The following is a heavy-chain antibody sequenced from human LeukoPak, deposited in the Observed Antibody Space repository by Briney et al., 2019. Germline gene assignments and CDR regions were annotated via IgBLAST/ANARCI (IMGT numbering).Heavy chain of an antibody. V-gene: IGHV3-9*01. Sequence: GGSLRLSCAASGFTFDDYAMHWVRQAPGKGLEWVSGISWNSGSIGYADSVKGRFTISRDNAKNSLYLQMNSLRAEDTALYYCAKDFPKHQWLGYWYFDLWGRGTLVTVSS. CDR3: AKDFPKHQWLGYWYFDL. CDR2: ISWNSGSI. D-gene: IGHD6-19*01. J-gene: IGHJ2*01. CDR1: GFTFDDYA.